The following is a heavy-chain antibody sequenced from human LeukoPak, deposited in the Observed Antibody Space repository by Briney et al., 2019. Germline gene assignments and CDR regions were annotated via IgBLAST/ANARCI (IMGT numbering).Heavy chain of an antibody. CDR2: VYYSGST. CDR3: ARHLITMVRGVIIEGAFDI. Sequence: SETLSLTCTVSGGSISSYYWSWIRQPPGKGLEWIGYVYYSGSTNYNPSLKSRVTISVDTSKNQFSLKLSSVTAADTAVYYCARHLITMVRGVIIEGAFDIWGQGTMVTVSS. J-gene: IGHJ3*02. D-gene: IGHD3-10*01. V-gene: IGHV4-59*08. CDR1: GGSISSYY.